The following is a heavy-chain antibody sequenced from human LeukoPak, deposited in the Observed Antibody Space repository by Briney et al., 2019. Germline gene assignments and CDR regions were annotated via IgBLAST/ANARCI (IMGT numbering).Heavy chain of an antibody. V-gene: IGHV1-2*02. D-gene: IGHD6-13*01. J-gene: IGHJ4*02. CDR1: GYTFTGYY. CDR3: ARASGYSSSWRRNYFDY. Sequence: GASVKVSCKASGYTFTGYYMHWVRQAPGQGLEWTGWINPNSGGTNYAQKFQGRVTMTRDTSISTAYMELSRLRSDDTAVYYCARASGYSSSWRRNYFDYWGQGTLVTVSS. CDR2: INPNSGGT.